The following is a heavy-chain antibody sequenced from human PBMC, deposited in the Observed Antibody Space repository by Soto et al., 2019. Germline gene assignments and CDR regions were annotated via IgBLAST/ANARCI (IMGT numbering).Heavy chain of an antibody. J-gene: IGHJ6*02. CDR2: MNPNSGNT. V-gene: IGHV1-8*01. CDR3: ARERSRGGNPFPLIAAPYYYYYGMDV. Sequence: ASVKVSCKASGYTFTSYDINWVRQATGQGLEWMGWMNPNSGNTGYAQKFQGRVTMTRNTSISTAYMELSSLRSEDTAVYYCARERSRGGNPFPLIAAPYYYYYGMDVWGQGTTVTVSS. CDR1: GYTFTSYD. D-gene: IGHD6-6*01.